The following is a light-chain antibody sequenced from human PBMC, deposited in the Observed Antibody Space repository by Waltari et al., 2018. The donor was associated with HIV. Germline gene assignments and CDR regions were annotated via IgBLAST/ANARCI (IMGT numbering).Light chain of an antibody. J-gene: IGKJ1*01. V-gene: IGKV1-5*03. CDR1: QSISTW. CDR2: KAS. CDR3: LQYSNYPWT. Sequence: DIQMTQSPSTLSASVGDRVTITCRASQSISTWLAWYQQKPGKAPKLLIYKASSLESGVPSRFSGSGSWTEFTLTISSLQPDDFATYYCLQYSNYPWTFGRGTKVEIK.